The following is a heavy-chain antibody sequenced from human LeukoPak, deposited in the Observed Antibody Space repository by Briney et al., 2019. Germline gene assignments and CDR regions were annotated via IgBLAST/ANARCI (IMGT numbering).Heavy chain of an antibody. V-gene: IGHV4-34*01. J-gene: IGHJ4*02. CDR3: ARDQNCSGGSCYSDY. CDR2: INHSGST. Sequence: SETLSLTCAVYGGSFSGYYWSWIRQPPGKGLEWIGEINHSGSTNYNPSLKSRVTISVDTSKNQFSLKLSSVTAADTAVYYCARDQNCSGGSCYSDYWGQGTLVTVSS. CDR1: GGSFSGYY. D-gene: IGHD2-15*01.